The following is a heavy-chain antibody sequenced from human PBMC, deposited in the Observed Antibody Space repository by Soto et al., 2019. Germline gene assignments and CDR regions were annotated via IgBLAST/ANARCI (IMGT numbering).Heavy chain of an antibody. V-gene: IGHV3-74*01. D-gene: IGHD3-10*01. Sequence: EVQLVESGGGLVQPGGSLRLSCTASGLTFNNYWMHWVRQAPGKGPVWVSRINGDGRTTTYADSVRGRFTISRDNAKYTVYLQMNSLRAEDTAVYYCAGGDYSGAGTFYLTDHWGQGPLVTVSS. CDR2: INGDGRTT. CDR1: GLTFNNYW. CDR3: AGGDYSGAGTFYLTDH. J-gene: IGHJ4*02.